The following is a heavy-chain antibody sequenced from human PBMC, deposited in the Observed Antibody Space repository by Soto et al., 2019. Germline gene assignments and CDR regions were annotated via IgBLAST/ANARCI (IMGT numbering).Heavy chain of an antibody. CDR1: GFTFSSHV. CDR3: AKDETSHGPRGYSSSWYGWFDP. Sequence: EVQLLESGGGLVQPGGSLRLSCTASGFTFSSHVMSWGRQAPGKGLEWVSAASARNSNTYYADSVKGRFTSSSDNSKSTVYLQLDSLRVEDTAVYHCAKDETSHGPRGYSSSWYGWFDPWGQGTLVVVSS. CDR2: ASARNSNT. J-gene: IGHJ5*02. D-gene: IGHD6-13*01. V-gene: IGHV3-23*01.